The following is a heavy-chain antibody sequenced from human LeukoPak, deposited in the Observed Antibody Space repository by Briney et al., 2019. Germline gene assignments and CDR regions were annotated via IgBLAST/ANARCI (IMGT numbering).Heavy chain of an antibody. Sequence: PGGTLRLSCAASGFTFSSYGMSWVRQAPGKGLEWVSAISGSGGSTYYADSVKGRFTISRDNAKKSLYLQMNSLRVEDTAVYYCATHDYGDYDYWGQGTLVTVSS. D-gene: IGHD4-17*01. CDR2: ISGSGGST. J-gene: IGHJ4*02. CDR1: GFTFSSYG. V-gene: IGHV3-23*01. CDR3: ATHDYGDYDY.